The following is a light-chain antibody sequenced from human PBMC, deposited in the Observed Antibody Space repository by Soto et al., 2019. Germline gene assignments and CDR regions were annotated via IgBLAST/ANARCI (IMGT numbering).Light chain of an antibody. CDR1: QSVRGS. Sequence: DIQMTQSPSTLSASVGDRVTITCRASQSVRGSLAWYQQQPGKAPKLLIYDVSNLESGVPSRFSAFGSRTEFTLSISSLQPDDFGTYYCQQFYMGWTFGQGTRVDLK. CDR3: QQFYMGWT. V-gene: IGKV1-5*01. CDR2: DVS. J-gene: IGKJ1*01.